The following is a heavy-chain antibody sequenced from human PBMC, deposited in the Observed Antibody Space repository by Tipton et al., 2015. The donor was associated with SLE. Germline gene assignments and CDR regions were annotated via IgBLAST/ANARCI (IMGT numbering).Heavy chain of an antibody. CDR3: ARGCSSTTCEPFDFFGLDV. CDR2: AFYSGST. J-gene: IGHJ6*02. Sequence: TLSLTCTVSGGSVSSGNYHWGWIRQPPGKGLEYIGTAFYSGSTFYNPSLKSRVSISIDMSKNQFSLKLTSVTAADTAVYFCARGCSSTTCEPFDFFGLDVWGQGTTVTVSS. D-gene: IGHD2-2*01. CDR1: GGSVSSGNYH. V-gene: IGHV4-39*07.